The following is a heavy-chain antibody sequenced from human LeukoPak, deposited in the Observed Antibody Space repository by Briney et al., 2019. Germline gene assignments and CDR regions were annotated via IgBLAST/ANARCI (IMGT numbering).Heavy chain of an antibody. CDR1: GFTFSNYA. V-gene: IGHV3-23*01. CDR2: ISGGGVST. J-gene: IGHJ4*02. CDR3: AKEKGYSDPAYYFDY. D-gene: IGHD4-17*01. Sequence: GGSLRLSCAASGFTFSNYAMSWVRQAPGKGLEWVSTISGGGVSTYYADSVKGRFTISRDNSKNTLYLQMNSPRAEDTAVYYCAKEKGYSDPAYYFDYWGQGTLVTVSS.